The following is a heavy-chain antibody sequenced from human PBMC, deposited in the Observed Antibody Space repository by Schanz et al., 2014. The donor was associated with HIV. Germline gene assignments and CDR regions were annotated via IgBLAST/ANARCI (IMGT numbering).Heavy chain of an antibody. J-gene: IGHJ6*02. CDR1: GFTFSSYA. V-gene: IGHV3-30-3*01. Sequence: QAQLVESGGGVVQPGRSLRLSCAASGFTFSSYAMHWVRQAPGKGLEWVAVISYDGSNKYYADSVKGRFTISRDNSKNTLYLQMNSLRAEDTAVYYCARDLGIVVVPATGAGMDVWGQGTTVTVSS. CDR3: ARDLGIVVVPATGAGMDV. D-gene: IGHD2-2*01. CDR2: ISYDGSNK.